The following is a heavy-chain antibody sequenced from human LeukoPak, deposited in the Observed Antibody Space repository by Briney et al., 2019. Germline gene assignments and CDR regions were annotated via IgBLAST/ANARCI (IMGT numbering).Heavy chain of an antibody. CDR3: ARVTHRKAFDI. CDR2: INPSGGST. J-gene: IGHJ3*02. Sequence: ASVKVSCKASGYTFTSYGISWVRQAPGQGLEWMGIINPSGGSTSYAQKFQGRVTMTRDTSTSTVYMELSSLRSEDTAVYYCARVTHRKAFDIWGQGTMVTVSS. V-gene: IGHV1-46*01. CDR1: GYTFTSYG.